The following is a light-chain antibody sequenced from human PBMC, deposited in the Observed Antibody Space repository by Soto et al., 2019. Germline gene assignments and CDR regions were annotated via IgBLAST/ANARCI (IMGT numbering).Light chain of an antibody. J-gene: IGLJ2*01. Sequence: QSALTRPASVSGSPGQSITISCTGTSSDVGGYNYVSWYQQLPGKAPKLMIYEVTNRPSGVSNRFSGSKSGNTASLTISGLQAEDEADYYCSSYTSSTTRVVFGGGTKLTVL. CDR2: EVT. CDR3: SSYTSSTTRVV. CDR1: SSDVGGYNY. V-gene: IGLV2-14*01.